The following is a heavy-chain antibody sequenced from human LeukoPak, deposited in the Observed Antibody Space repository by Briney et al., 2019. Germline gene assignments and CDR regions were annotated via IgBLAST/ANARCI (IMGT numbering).Heavy chain of an antibody. CDR2: IYYSGST. J-gene: IGHJ5*01. D-gene: IGHD3-22*01. Sequence: SSETLSLTCTVSGGSISSYYWSWIRQPPGKGLEWIGYIYYSGSTNYNTSLKSRVTISVDTSKNQFSLKLSSVTAADTAVYYCARTTYYYDSSGYYSWFDPWGQGTLVTVSS. CDR1: GGSISSYY. CDR3: ARTTYYYDSSGYYSWFDP. V-gene: IGHV4-59*01.